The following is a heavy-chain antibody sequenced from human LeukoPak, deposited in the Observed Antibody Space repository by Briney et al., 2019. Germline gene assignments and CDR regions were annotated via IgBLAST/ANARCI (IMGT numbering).Heavy chain of an antibody. V-gene: IGHV7-4-1*02. CDR1: GGTFSSYA. J-gene: IGHJ4*02. Sequence: ASVKVSCKASGGTFSSYAISWVRQAPGQGLEWMGWINTNTGNPTYAQGFTGRFVFSVDTSVSTAYLQISSLKAEDTAVYYCARGRSNYYGSGSSNDYWGQGTLVTVSS. CDR2: INTNTGNP. CDR3: ARGRSNYYGSGSSNDY. D-gene: IGHD3-10*01.